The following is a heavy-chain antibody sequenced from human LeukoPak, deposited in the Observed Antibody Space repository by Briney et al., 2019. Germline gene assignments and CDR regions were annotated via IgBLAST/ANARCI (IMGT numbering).Heavy chain of an antibody. CDR2: ICGSDERT. J-gene: IGHJ4*02. Sequence: GGSLILSCAASGFTFNRNAMSWVRQAPGKGVEWVSTICGSDERTFYADSVEGRITISRDNSKNMLHLQMSSLTGEDTALYYCVRRGDASSGWGDNDYWGQGALVTVSS. D-gene: IGHD6-19*01. CDR3: VRRGDASSGWGDNDY. CDR1: GFTFNRNA. V-gene: IGHV3-23*01.